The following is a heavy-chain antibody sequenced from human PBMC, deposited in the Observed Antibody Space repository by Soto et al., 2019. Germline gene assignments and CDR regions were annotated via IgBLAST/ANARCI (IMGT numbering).Heavy chain of an antibody. Sequence: EVQLVESGGGLVQPGRSLRLSCAASGFTFDDYAMHWVRQAPGKGLEWVSGISWNSGSIGYADSVKGRFTISRDNAKNSLYLQMNSLRAEDTALYYCAKELWFGELDYYYYGMDVWGQGTTVTVSS. CDR2: ISWNSGSI. D-gene: IGHD3-10*01. J-gene: IGHJ6*02. V-gene: IGHV3-9*01. CDR1: GFTFDDYA. CDR3: AKELWFGELDYYYYGMDV.